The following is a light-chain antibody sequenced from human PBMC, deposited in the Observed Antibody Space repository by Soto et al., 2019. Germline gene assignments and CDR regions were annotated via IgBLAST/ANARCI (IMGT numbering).Light chain of an antibody. V-gene: IGLV1-40*01. CDR1: SSNIGAGYD. J-gene: IGLJ1*01. CDR2: GNS. CDR3: QSYDSRLSGYV. Sequence: QSVLTQLPSVSGAPGQRVTISCTGSSSNIGAGYDVHWYQQLPGTAPKLLIYGNSNRPSGVPDRFSGSKSGTSASLAITGLQAEDEADYYCQSYDSRLSGYVFGTGTKVTVL.